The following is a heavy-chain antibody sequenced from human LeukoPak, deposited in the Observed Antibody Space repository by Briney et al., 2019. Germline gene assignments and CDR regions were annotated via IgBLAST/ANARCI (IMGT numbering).Heavy chain of an antibody. CDR3: ARGAFRPHGSYYGH. Sequence: GGXXXLXXAVSGFTVRDXXXXWXRXTPGKXXXXXSVLYSGGAAYYADSVKGRFTISRDTSKNTLSLQMNSLRVEDTALYYCARGAFRPHGSYYGHWGQGTLVTVSS. D-gene: IGHD1-26*01. V-gene: IGHV3-53*01. CDR1: GFTVRDXX. CDR2: LYSGGAA. J-gene: IGHJ4*02.